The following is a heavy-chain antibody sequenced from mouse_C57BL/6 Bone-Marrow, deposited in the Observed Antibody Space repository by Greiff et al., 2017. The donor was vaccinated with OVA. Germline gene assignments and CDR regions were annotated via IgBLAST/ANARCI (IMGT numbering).Heavy chain of an antibody. CDR1: GFTFSSYA. CDR2: ISDGGSYT. D-gene: IGHD1-1*01. V-gene: IGHV5-4*03. J-gene: IGHJ3*01. Sequence: EVKLQESGGGLVKPGGSLKLSCAASGFTFSSYAMSWVRQTPEKRLEWVATISDGGSYTYYPDNVKGRFTISRDNAKNNLYLQMSHRKSEDTAMYYCARVDYYGSSPLADWGQGTLVTVSA. CDR3: ARVDYYGSSPLAD.